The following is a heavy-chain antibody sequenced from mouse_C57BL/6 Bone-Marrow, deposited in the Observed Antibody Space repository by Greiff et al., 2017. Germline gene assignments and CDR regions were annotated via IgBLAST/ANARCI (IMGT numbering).Heavy chain of an antibody. J-gene: IGHJ4*01. D-gene: IGHD2-3*01. CDR2: IYPGDGDT. Sequence: VQLQQSGAELVKPGASVKISCKASGYAFSSYWMNWVKQRPGKGLEWIGQIYPGDGDTNYNGKFKGKATLTADKSSSTAYMQLSSLTSEDSAVYFCARTGFDGYYGNAMDYWGQGTSVTVSS. V-gene: IGHV1-80*01. CDR3: ARTGFDGYYGNAMDY. CDR1: GYAFSSYW.